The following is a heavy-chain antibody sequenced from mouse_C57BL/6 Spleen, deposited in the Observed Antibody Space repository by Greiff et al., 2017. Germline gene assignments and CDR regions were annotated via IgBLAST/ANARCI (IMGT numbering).Heavy chain of an antibody. V-gene: IGHV5-17*01. J-gene: IGHJ1*03. CDR2: ISSGSSTI. CDR1: GFTFSDYG. Sequence: DVMLVESGGGLVKPGGSLKLSCAASGFTFSDYGMHWVRQAPEKGLEWVAYISSGSSTIYYADTVKGRFTISRDNAKNTLFLQMTSLRSEDTAMYYCARQYYGNYYWYFDVWGTGTTVTVSS. D-gene: IGHD2-1*01. CDR3: ARQYYGNYYWYFDV.